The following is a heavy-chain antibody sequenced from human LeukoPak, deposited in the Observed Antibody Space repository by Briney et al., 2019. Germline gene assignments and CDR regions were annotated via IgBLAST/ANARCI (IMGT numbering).Heavy chain of an antibody. V-gene: IGHV1-8*01. J-gene: IGHJ1*01. Sequence: ASVKVSCKASGYTFTSYDINWVRQATGQGLEWMGWMNPNSGNTGYAQKFQGRVTMTRNTSISTAYMELSSLRSEDTAVYYCARSYYDSSGYYSYEYFQHWGQGTLATVSS. D-gene: IGHD3-22*01. CDR3: ARSYYDSSGYYSYEYFQH. CDR2: MNPNSGNT. CDR1: GYTFTSYD.